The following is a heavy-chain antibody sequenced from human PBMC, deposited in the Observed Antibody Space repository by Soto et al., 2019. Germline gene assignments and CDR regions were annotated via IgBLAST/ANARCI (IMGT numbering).Heavy chain of an antibody. V-gene: IGHV4-4*02. D-gene: IGHD2-2*01. CDR2: IHRSGSN. CDR3: GRVRQGCSRVSCYFGP. Sequence: TSETLSLTCAVSGGSISSSNWWNWVRQAPGKALEWLGEIHRSGSNNYKPSLRSRVTISVDNSKSLFSVKLNSVDAANTAEYYSGRVRQGCSRVSCYFGPRGQGTLVSV. J-gene: IGHJ5*02. CDR1: GGSISSSNW.